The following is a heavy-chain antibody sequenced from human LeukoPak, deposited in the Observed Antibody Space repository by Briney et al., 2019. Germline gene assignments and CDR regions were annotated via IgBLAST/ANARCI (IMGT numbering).Heavy chain of an antibody. J-gene: IGHJ5*02. CDR1: GYTFTGYY. D-gene: IGHD3-3*01. CDR2: INPNSGGT. CDR3: ARRYDFWSGYNSWFDP. V-gene: IGHV1-2*02. Sequence: ASVKVSCKASGYTFTGYYMHWVRQAPGQGLEWMGWINPNSGGTNYAQKFQGRVTMTRDTSISTAYMELSRLRSDDTAVYYCARRYDFWSGYNSWFDPWGQGTLVTVSS.